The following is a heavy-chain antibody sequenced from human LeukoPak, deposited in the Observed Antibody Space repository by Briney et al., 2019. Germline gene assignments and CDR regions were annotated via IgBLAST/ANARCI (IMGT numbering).Heavy chain of an antibody. V-gene: IGHV4-38-2*02. CDR3: ARLRYSSTVGIFNY. CDR1: GYSISSGYY. D-gene: IGHD6-13*01. J-gene: IGHJ4*01. CDR2: IYHSGST. Sequence: SETLSLTCTVSGYSISSGYYWGWIRQPPGKGLEWIGSIYHSGSTYYNPSLKSRVTISVDTSKNQFSLKLSSVTAADTAVYYCARLRYSSTVGIFNYWGQGTLVTVSS.